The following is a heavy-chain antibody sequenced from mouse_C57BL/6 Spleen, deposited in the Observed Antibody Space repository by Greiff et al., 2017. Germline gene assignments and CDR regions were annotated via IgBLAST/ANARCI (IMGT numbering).Heavy chain of an antibody. J-gene: IGHJ1*03. CDR2: INYDGSST. V-gene: IGHV5-16*01. Sequence: EVQLVESEGGLVQPGSSMKLSCTASGFTFSDYYMAWVRQVPEKGLEWVANINYDGSSTYYLDSLKSRFIISRDNAKNILYLQMSSLKSEDTATYYCARAPLYGKGWYFDVWGTGTTVTVSS. CDR3: ARAPLYGKGWYFDV. CDR1: GFTFSDYY. D-gene: IGHD2-1*01.